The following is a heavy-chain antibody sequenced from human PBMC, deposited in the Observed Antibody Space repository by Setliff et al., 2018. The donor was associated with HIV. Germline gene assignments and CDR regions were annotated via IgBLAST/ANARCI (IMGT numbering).Heavy chain of an antibody. CDR2: ISRSVSTI. Sequence: LSCAASGFTFSDHYLSWIRQAPGKGLEWVSYISRSVSTIYYADSVRGRFTISRDNAKNSLYLQMNSLRAEDTAVYYCARGNIVVVTAYFDYWGQGTLVTVSS. J-gene: IGHJ4*02. CDR1: GFTFSDHY. D-gene: IGHD2-21*02. CDR3: ARGNIVVVTAYFDY. V-gene: IGHV3-11*01.